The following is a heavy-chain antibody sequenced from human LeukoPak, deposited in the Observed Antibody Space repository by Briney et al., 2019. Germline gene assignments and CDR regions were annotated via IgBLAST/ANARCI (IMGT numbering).Heavy chain of an antibody. Sequence: GGSLRLSCVVSGIPFSGYYMNWIRLAPGKGLEWISYISASSSYTDYADSVKGRFTISRDNSKNTLYLQMNSLGGEETAVYYCAAGTAADFWGQGTLVSVSS. CDR3: AAGTAADF. D-gene: IGHD6-13*01. J-gene: IGHJ4*02. CDR1: GIPFSGYY. CDR2: ISASSSYT. V-gene: IGHV3-11*03.